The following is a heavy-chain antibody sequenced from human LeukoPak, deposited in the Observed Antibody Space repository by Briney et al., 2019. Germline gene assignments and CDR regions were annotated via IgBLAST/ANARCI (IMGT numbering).Heavy chain of an antibody. J-gene: IGHJ5*02. V-gene: IGHV3-7*02. D-gene: IGHD3-22*01. CDR2: IKQDGSQK. CDR3: ARTYYYDSSGYREDWFDP. Sequence: GGSLRLSCAASGFTFSNYWMSWVRQAPGKGLEWVANIKQDGSQKYYVDSVKGRFTVSRDNAKNSLYLQMNSLRAEDTAVYYCARTYYYDSSGYREDWFDPWGQGTLVTVSS. CDR1: GFTFSNYW.